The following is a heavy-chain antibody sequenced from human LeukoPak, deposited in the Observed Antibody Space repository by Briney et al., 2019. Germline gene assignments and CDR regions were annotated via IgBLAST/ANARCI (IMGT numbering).Heavy chain of an antibody. CDR2: TYTGGNS. D-gene: IGHD3-22*01. CDR1: GFTVSSTH. Sequence: TGGSLRLSCEASGFTVSSTHMVWVRQAPGKGLEWVSVTYTGGNSYYAGSVQGRFIISRDISKNTLYLQMNNLRAEDSALYYCARGGRRSAAVVALRSFDIWGQGTMVTVSS. V-gene: IGHV3-53*01. J-gene: IGHJ3*02. CDR3: ARGGRRSAAVVALRSFDI.